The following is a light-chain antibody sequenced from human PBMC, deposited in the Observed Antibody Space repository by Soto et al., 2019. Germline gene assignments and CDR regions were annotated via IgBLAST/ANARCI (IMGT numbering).Light chain of an antibody. J-gene: IGKJ5*01. CDR1: QNSNNY. Sequence: DIQMTQSPSSLSASVGDRVTITCQASQNSNNYLNWYQQKPRRAPKLLIYDASNLEAGVPSRFRGSGSGTDFTFTISRLQPEDIATYYCQQYENLPTFGQGTRLEIK. V-gene: IGKV1-33*01. CDR2: DAS. CDR3: QQYENLPT.